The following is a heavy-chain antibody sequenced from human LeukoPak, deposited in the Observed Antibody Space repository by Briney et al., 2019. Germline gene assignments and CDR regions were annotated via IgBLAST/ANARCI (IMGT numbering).Heavy chain of an antibody. V-gene: IGHV4-4*07. Sequence: ASETLSLTCTVSGGSINSYYWSWIRQPAGKGLEWIGRIYTSGSTNYNPSLKSRVTMSVDTSKNQFSLKLSSVTAADTAVYYCARDRGIDYYDSSGYLHYWYFDLRGRGTLVTVSS. D-gene: IGHD3-22*01. CDR2: IYTSGST. CDR1: GGSINSYY. CDR3: ARDRGIDYYDSSGYLHYWYFDL. J-gene: IGHJ2*01.